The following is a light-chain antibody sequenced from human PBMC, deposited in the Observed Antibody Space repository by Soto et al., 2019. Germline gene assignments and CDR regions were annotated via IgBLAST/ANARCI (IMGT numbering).Light chain of an antibody. CDR2: GAS. V-gene: IGKV3-20*01. CDR1: QSVSSY. CDR3: QQYGSSPFT. Sequence: EIVLTQSPATLSLSPGERATLSFSASQSVSSYLAWYQQKPGQAPRLLIYGASNRATGIPDRFSGSGSGTDFTLTISRLEPEDFAVYYCQQYGSSPFTFGQGTRLEIK. J-gene: IGKJ5*01.